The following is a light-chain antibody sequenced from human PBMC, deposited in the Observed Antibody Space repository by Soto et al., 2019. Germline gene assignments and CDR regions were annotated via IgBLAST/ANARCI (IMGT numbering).Light chain of an antibody. J-gene: IGKJ1*01. V-gene: IGKV1-39*01. Sequence: DIQMTQSPSSLSACVGDRVSVTCRASQNIGSYLHWYQQKPGKAPKLLIYAASSLQSGVPSRFSGSGSGTDFTLTISSLQPEDFATYYCQQSLSTPWTFGQGTKV. CDR2: AAS. CDR3: QQSLSTPWT. CDR1: QNIGSY.